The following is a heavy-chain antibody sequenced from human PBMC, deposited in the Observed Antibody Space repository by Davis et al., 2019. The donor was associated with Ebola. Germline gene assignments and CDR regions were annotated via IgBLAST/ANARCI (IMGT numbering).Heavy chain of an antibody. CDR2: IYYSGST. CDR1: GGSISSTTYY. Sequence: MPSETLSLTCTVSGGSISSTTYYWGWIRQPPGKGLEWIGSIYYSGSTSYNPSLKSRVTISVDTSKNQFSLKLSSVTAADTAVYYCARDPKGTYFDYWGQGTLVTVSS. V-gene: IGHV4-39*07. CDR3: ARDPKGTYFDY. J-gene: IGHJ4*02.